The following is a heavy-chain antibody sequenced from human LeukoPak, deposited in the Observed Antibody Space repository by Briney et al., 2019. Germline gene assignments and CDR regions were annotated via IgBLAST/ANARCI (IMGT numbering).Heavy chain of an antibody. V-gene: IGHV1-18*01. CDR3: ARDRGGKGSAIFY. CDR2: IRPHTGET. J-gene: IGHJ4*02. D-gene: IGHD2-2*01. CDR1: GYNFPSYG. Sequence: ASVKVSCKASGYNFPSYGINWVRQAPGQGLEWMGWIRPHTGETNSAQRFQDRVTMTTDTSTTTAYMELKSLRFDDTAVYYCARDRGGKGSAIFYWGQGSLVTVSS.